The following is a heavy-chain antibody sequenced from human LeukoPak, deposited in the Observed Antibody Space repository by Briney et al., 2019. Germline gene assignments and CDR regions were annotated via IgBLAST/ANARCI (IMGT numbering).Heavy chain of an antibody. D-gene: IGHD3-10*01. V-gene: IGHV3-48*03. CDR1: GFTFSSYE. Sequence: GGSLRLSCAASGFTFSSYEMNWVRQAPGKGLVWVSYISSSGSTIYYADSVKGRFTISRDNAKNSLYLQMNSLRAEDTAVYYCARDIGLLWFGELFGGDYWGQGTLVTVSS. CDR2: ISSSGSTI. J-gene: IGHJ4*02. CDR3: ARDIGLLWFGELFGGDY.